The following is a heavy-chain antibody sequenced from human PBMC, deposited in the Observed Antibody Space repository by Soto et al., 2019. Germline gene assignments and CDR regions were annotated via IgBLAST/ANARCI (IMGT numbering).Heavy chain of an antibody. D-gene: IGHD3-22*01. Sequence: ASVKVSCKASGYTFTDYYLHWVRQAPGQGLELMGWINPKNGATIYAQKFQGRVIMTRDTSISTAYMELSRLRSDDTAVYSCARVYYDSSGYLDYWGQGTLVTVSS. J-gene: IGHJ4*02. CDR2: INPKNGAT. CDR3: ARVYYDSSGYLDY. V-gene: IGHV1-2*02. CDR1: GYTFTDYY.